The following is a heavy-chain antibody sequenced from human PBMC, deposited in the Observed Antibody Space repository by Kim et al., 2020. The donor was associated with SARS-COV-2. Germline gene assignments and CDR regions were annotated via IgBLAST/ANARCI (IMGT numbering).Heavy chain of an antibody. CDR1: GFTFSRYW. CDR3: ARDLRYSGYDAPFDY. J-gene: IGHJ4*02. CDR2: INTDGSDT. V-gene: IGHV3-74*01. Sequence: GGSLRLSCAASGFTFSRYWMHWVRQDPEKGLVWVSRINTDGSDTTYADFVKGRFTVSRDNAKNTLYLQLNSLRAEDTAVYYCARDLRYSGYDAPFDYWGQGTLVTVPS. D-gene: IGHD5-12*01.